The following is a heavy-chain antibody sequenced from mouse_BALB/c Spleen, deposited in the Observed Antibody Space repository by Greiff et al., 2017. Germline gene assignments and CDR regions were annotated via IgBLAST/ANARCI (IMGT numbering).Heavy chain of an antibody. J-gene: IGHJ4*01. CDR2: ISCYNGAT. D-gene: IGHD2-13*01. Sequence: LVKTGASVKISCKASGYSFTGYYMHWVKQSHGKSLEWIGYISCYNGATSYNQKFKDKATLTVDKSSSTAYMQLSSPTSEDSAVYYCTRSDYYYAMDYWGQGTSVTVSS. CDR3: TRSDYYYAMDY. CDR1: GYSFTGYY. V-gene: IGHV1S34*01.